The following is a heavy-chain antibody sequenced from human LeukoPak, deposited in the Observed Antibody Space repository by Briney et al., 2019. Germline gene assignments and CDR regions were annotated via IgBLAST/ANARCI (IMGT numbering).Heavy chain of an antibody. CDR3: ARDNDYGDYAVGY. CDR2: INPNSGGT. CDR1: GYTFTGYY. V-gene: IGHV1-2*02. Sequence: ASVKVSCKASGYTFTGYYMHWVRQAPGQGLEWMGWINPNSGGTNYAQKFQGRVTMTRDTSVSTAYMELSRLISDDTALYYCARDNDYGDYAVGYWGQGTLVTVSS. D-gene: IGHD4-17*01. J-gene: IGHJ4*02.